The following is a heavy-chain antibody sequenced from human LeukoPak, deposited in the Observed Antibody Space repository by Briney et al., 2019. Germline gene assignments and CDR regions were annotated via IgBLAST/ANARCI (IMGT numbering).Heavy chain of an antibody. CDR2: MNPKSGDT. CDR1: GYSFTNYD. J-gene: IGHJ4*02. D-gene: IGHD1-26*01. Sequence: ASVKVSCKASGYSFTNYDINWVRQATGQGLEWMGWMNPKSGDTGYSQKFQGRVFITRDTSINTAYMELSSLGSDDTAVYYCARVTYSGSYYSGFRFDNWGQGTLVTVSS. CDR3: ARVTYSGSYYSGFRFDN. V-gene: IGHV1-8*03.